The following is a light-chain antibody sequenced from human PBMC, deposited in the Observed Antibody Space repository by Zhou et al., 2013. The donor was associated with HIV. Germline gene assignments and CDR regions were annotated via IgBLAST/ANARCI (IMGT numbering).Light chain of an antibody. Sequence: DIQMTQSPSTLSASVGDRVTITCRASQSINNWLAWYQQKPGKAPKLLIYTASSLESGVPSRFSGSGSGTEFTLTISSLQPDDFATYYCQQYNSYPYTFGQGTKLEIK. CDR2: TAS. V-gene: IGKV1-5*03. J-gene: IGKJ2*01. CDR1: QSINNW. CDR3: QQYNSYPYT.